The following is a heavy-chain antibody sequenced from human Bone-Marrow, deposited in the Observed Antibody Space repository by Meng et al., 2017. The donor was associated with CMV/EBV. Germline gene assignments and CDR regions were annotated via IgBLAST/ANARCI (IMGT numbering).Heavy chain of an antibody. J-gene: IGHJ5*02. Sequence: QVQLVQPGAEVKKPGASVKVSCXAPGYTFTGYYMHWVRQAPGQGLEWMGWINPNSGGTNYAQKFQGRVTMTRDTSISTAYMELSRLRSDDTAVYYCAREYYYDSSGYPRWFDPWGQGTLVTVSS. CDR3: AREYYYDSSGYPRWFDP. CDR2: INPNSGGT. D-gene: IGHD3-22*01. CDR1: GYTFTGYY. V-gene: IGHV1-2*02.